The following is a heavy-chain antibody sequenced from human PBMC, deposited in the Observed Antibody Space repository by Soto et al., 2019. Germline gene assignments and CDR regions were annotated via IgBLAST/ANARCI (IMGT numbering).Heavy chain of an antibody. V-gene: IGHV4-59*08. D-gene: IGHD5-12*01. CDR1: GGSISSYY. J-gene: IGHJ3*02. CDR2: IYYSGST. CDR3: ARPRYSGYDDAFDI. Sequence: SETLSLTCTVSGGSISSYYWSWIRQPPGKGLEWIGYIYYSGSTNYNPSLKSRVTISVDTSKNQFSLKLSSVTAADTAVYYCARPRYSGYDDAFDIWGQGTMVTVSS.